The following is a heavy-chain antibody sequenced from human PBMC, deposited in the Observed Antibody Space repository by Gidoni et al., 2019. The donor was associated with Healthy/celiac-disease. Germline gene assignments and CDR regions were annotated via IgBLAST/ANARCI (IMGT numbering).Heavy chain of an antibody. CDR1: GFTFSSYA. V-gene: IGHV3-23*01. CDR2: ISGSGGST. CDR3: AKDGSAYSSSWGFFRY. D-gene: IGHD6-6*01. Sequence: EVQLLEPGGGLVQPVVSLRLSCAPSGFTFSSYAMSWVRQAPGKGLEWVSAISGSGGSTYYADSVKGRFTISRDNSKNTLYLQMNSLRAEDTAVYYCAKDGSAYSSSWGFFRYWGQGTLVTVSS. J-gene: IGHJ4*02.